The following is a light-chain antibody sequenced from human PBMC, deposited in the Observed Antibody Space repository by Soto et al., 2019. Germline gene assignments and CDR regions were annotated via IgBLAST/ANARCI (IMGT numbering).Light chain of an antibody. CDR3: SSYTSASTPLV. Sequence: ALTQPASVSGSPGQSITLSCTGTGSDVGGYNYVSWYQQHPGKAPKVMIYDVSNRPSGVSNRFSGSKSGNTASLTISGLQAEDEADYYCSSYTSASTPLVFGGGTKVTVL. CDR1: GSDVGGYNY. V-gene: IGLV2-14*01. J-gene: IGLJ2*01. CDR2: DVS.